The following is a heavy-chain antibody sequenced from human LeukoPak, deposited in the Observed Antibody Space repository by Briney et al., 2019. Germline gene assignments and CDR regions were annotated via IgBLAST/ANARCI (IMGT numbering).Heavy chain of an antibody. V-gene: IGHV6-1*01. D-gene: IGHD3-22*01. Sequence: SQTLSLTCAISGDSFSSNSAAWNWLRQSPSRGLEWLGRTYYRSKWYNDSAVSVKSRITINPDTSKNQFSLQLNSVTPEDTAVYYCARDPRYYYDSSGNGMDVWGQGTAVTVSS. J-gene: IGHJ6*02. CDR3: ARDPRYYYDSSGNGMDV. CDR1: GDSFSSNSAA. CDR2: TYYRSKWYN.